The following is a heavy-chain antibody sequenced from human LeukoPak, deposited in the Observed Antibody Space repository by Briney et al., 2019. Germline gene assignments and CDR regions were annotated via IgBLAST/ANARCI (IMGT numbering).Heavy chain of an antibody. J-gene: IGHJ4*02. CDR2: ISSSSSYI. CDR1: GFTFSSYS. D-gene: IGHD3-3*01. CDR3: ARNDFWSGYTFDY. Sequence: PGGSLRLSCAASGFTFSSYSMNWVRQAPGKGLEWVSSISSSSSYIYYADSVKGRFTISRDNAKNSLYLQMNSLRAEDTAVYYCARNDFWSGYTFDYWGQGTLVTVSS. V-gene: IGHV3-21*01.